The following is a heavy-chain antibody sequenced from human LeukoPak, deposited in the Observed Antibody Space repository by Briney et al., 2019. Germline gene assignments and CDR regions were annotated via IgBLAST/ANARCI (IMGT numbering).Heavy chain of an antibody. CDR1: GFTVSSNY. CDR3: ARDRTAYSSSSVFDY. CDR2: ISSSSSTI. J-gene: IGHJ4*02. Sequence: SGGSLRLSCAASGFTVSSNYMNWVHQAPGKGLEWVSYISSSSSTIYYADSVKGRFTISRDNAKNSLYLQMNSLRAEDTAVYYCARDRTAYSSSSVFDYWGQGTLVTVSS. V-gene: IGHV3-48*04. D-gene: IGHD6-6*01.